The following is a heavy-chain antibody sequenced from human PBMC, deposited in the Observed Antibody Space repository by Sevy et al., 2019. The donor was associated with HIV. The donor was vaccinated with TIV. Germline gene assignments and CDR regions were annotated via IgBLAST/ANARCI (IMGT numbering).Heavy chain of an antibody. V-gene: IGHV3-30-3*01. J-gene: IGHJ5*02. CDR1: GFTFSSYA. D-gene: IGHD2-2*01. CDR3: ARDPLPYESGPSSWFDP. CDR2: ISYDGSNK. Sequence: GGSLRLSCAASGFTFSSYAMHWVRQAPGKGLEWVAVISYDGSNKYYADSVKGRLTISRDNSKNTLYLQMNSLRAEDTAVYYCARDPLPYESGPSSWFDPWGQRTLVTVSS.